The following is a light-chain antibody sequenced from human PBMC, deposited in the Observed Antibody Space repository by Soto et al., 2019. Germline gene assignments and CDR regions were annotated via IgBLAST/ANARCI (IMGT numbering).Light chain of an antibody. J-gene: IGLJ1*01. V-gene: IGLV1-44*01. CDR2: SNH. CDR3: AAWDDSLNGSV. Sequence: QSVLTQPPSASGTPGQTVTVSCSGSSSNIGSYTVNWYQQLPGTAPKLVIYSNHHRPSGVPDRFSGSKSGTSASLAISGLQSEDEADYYCAAWDDSLNGSVFGSGTKVTVL. CDR1: SSNIGSYT.